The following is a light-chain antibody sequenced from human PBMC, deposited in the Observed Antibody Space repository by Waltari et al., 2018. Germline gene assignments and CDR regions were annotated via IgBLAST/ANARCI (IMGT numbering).Light chain of an antibody. J-gene: IGLJ2*01. CDR2: EVS. Sequence: QSALTQPPSASGSPGQSVTISCTGTSSAVGAHNYVSWYQQYPGKAPKLIIYEVSKRPSGGPDRFSGSKSGNTASLTVSGLQADDEADYYCSSHGGSKVFGGGTKLTVL. V-gene: IGLV2-8*01. CDR3: SSHGGSKV. CDR1: SSAVGAHNY.